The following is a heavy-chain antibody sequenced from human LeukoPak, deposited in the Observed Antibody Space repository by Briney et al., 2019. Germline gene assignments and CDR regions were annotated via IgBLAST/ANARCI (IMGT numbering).Heavy chain of an antibody. J-gene: IGHJ4*02. CDR3: VRVKDSSPLY. CDR1: GYTLTSYD. D-gene: IGHD6-13*01. V-gene: IGHV1-8*01. CDR2: LSPNSGNK. Sequence: ASVKVSCKAFGYTLTSYDINWVRQATAKGLEWMGWLSPNSGNKGYAQNFQGRVTLTRDISISTAYMELSRLRSEDTAVYYCVRVKDSSPLYWGQGTPVTVSS.